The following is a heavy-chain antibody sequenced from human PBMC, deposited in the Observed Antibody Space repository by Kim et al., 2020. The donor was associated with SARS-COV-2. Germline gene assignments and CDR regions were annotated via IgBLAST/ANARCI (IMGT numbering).Heavy chain of an antibody. CDR3: ARGSVLSGYRTKLRIDY. V-gene: IGHV4-34*01. CDR1: GGSFSGYY. Sequence: SETLSLTCAVYGGSFSGYYWSWIRQPPGKGLEWIGEINHSGSTNYNPSLKSRVTISVDTSKNQFSLKLSSVTAADTAVYYCARGSVLSGYRTKLRIDYWGQGTLVTVSS. J-gene: IGHJ4*02. D-gene: IGHD5-12*01. CDR2: INHSGST.